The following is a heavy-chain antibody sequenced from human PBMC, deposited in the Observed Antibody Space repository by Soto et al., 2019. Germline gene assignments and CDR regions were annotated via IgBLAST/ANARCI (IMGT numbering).Heavy chain of an antibody. Sequence: PGGSLRLSCAVSGLTFSDYYMTWIRQAPGKGLEWVSYISSSTSHTNYADSVKGRFTISRDNAKNSLFLQMNSLRAEDTAVYYCARGRGAAADYFDFWGQGTLVTVSS. V-gene: IGHV3-11*05. J-gene: IGHJ4*02. CDR3: ARGRGAAADYFDF. CDR2: ISSSTSHT. D-gene: IGHD6-13*01. CDR1: GLTFSDYY.